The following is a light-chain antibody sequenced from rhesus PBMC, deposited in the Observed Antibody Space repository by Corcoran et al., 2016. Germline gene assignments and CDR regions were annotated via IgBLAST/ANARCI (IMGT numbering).Light chain of an antibody. CDR3: QHYYSTPYS. CDR1: QGITND. CDR2: EAS. V-gene: IGKV1-25*01. J-gene: IGKJ2*01. Sequence: DIQMTQSPSSLSASVGDRVTITCRARQGITNDLAWYQQKPGETPKLLIYEASSLQSGIPSRFSGSGSGTDFTLTISSLQSEEFATYYCQHYYSTPYSFGQGTKVEIK.